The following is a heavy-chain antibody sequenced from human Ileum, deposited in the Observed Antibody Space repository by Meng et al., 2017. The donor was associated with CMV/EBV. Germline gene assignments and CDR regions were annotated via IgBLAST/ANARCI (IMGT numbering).Heavy chain of an antibody. CDR3: LRDRPHWE. V-gene: IGHV3-48*04. J-gene: IGHJ4*02. Sequence: GESLKISCAASGFTFSSYSMNWVRQAPGKGLEWVSYISSSSNTIYYADSVKGRFTISRDNAKNRVYLQMNSLRVEDTAVYYCLRDRPHWERGQGTLVTVSS. D-gene: IGHD7-27*01. CDR2: ISSSSNTI. CDR1: GFTFSSYS.